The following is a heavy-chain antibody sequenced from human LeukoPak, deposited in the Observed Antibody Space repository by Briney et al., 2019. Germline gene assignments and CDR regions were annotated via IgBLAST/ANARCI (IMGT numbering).Heavy chain of an antibody. CDR3: ARDSDGGNSEN. CDR2: IIPIFGIA. Sequence: SVKVSCKASGGTFSSYAISWVRQAPGQGLEWMGRIIPIFGIANYAQKFQGRVTITADKSTSTAYMELSSLRSEDTAVYYYARDSDGGNSENWGQGTLVTVSS. CDR1: GGTFSSYA. J-gene: IGHJ4*02. D-gene: IGHD4-23*01. V-gene: IGHV1-69*04.